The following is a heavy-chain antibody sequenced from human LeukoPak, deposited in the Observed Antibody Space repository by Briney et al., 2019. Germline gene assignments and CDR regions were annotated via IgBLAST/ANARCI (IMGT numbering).Heavy chain of an antibody. CDR3: AREGCSSTSCYRGGTNWFDP. CDR1: GFTFSDYN. CDR2: ISRSGSTK. D-gene: IGHD2-2*01. J-gene: IGHJ5*02. V-gene: IGHV3-11*01. Sequence: GGSLRLSCAASGFTFSDYNMRWIRQAPGKGLEWVSSISRSGSTKYYADSVKGRFTISRDNAKNSLFLQMNSLRAEDTAVYYCAREGCSSTSCYRGGTNWFDPWGQGTLVTVSS.